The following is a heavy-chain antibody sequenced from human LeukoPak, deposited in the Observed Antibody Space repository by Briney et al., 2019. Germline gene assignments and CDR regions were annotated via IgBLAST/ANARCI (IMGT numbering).Heavy chain of an antibody. CDR2: IYYSGST. Sequence: SETLSLTCTVSGGSISSYYWSWIRQPPGKGRECIGYIYYSGSTNYNPSLKSRVTISVDTSKNQFSLKLSSVTAADTAVYYCARARVYQLLVSSFAFDIWGQGTMVTVSS. CDR3: ARARVYQLLVSSFAFDI. V-gene: IGHV4-59*01. CDR1: GGSISSYY. J-gene: IGHJ3*02. D-gene: IGHD2-2*01.